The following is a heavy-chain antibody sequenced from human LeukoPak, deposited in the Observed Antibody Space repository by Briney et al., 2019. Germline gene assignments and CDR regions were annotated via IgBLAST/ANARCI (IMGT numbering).Heavy chain of an antibody. J-gene: IGHJ6*03. Sequence: PSETLSLTCTVSGGSIRNYYWSWIRQPAGKGLEWIGRIYTSGSTNYNPSLKGRVTISVDTSKNQFSLKLSSVTAADTAVYYCASGRADGYTYYYYYMDVWGKGTTVTISS. CDR3: ASGRADGYTYYYYYMDV. V-gene: IGHV4-4*07. D-gene: IGHD5-24*01. CDR1: GGSIRNYY. CDR2: IYTSGST.